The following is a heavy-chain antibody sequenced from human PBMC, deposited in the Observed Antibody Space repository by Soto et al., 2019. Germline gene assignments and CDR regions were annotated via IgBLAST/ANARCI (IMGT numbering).Heavy chain of an antibody. D-gene: IGHD2-2*01. V-gene: IGHV4-4*07. Sequence: QVQLQESGPGLVKPSETLSLTCTVSGGSISSYYGSWIRQPAGKGLEWIGRIYTSGSTNYNPSLKSRVTMEVDTSKSQFSRQLGCVTGADTAVYYCARVGCSSTSCHYDREGYFDYWGQGTLVTVSS. J-gene: IGHJ4*02. CDR1: GGSISSYY. CDR3: ARVGCSSTSCHYDREGYFDY. CDR2: IYTSGST.